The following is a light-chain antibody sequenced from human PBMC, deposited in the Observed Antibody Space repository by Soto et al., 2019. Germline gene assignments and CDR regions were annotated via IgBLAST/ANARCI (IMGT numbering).Light chain of an antibody. CDR2: AAS. CDR3: QQLNSYPRT. CDR1: QVISSY. V-gene: IGKV1-9*01. Sequence: IQLTQSPSFLSASVGDRVTIACRASQVISSYLVWYQQKPGKAPKLLIYAASTLQSGVPSRFSGSGSGTEFTLTISSLQPEDFATYYCQQLNSYPRTFGQGTKLEIK. J-gene: IGKJ2*01.